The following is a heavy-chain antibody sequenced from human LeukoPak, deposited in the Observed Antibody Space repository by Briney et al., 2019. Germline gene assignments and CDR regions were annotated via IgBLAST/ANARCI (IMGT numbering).Heavy chain of an antibody. D-gene: IGHD2-8*02. CDR3: VVIVLG. V-gene: IGHV3-74*01. CDR2: ISSDGTTT. Sequence: GGSLRLSCAASGFTITNYWMHWVRQAPGQGLVWVSRISSDGTTTNYADSVRGRFTISRDNAKNMLYLQMNSLRAEDTAIYYCVVIVLGWGQGSLVTVSS. J-gene: IGHJ4*02. CDR1: GFTITNYW.